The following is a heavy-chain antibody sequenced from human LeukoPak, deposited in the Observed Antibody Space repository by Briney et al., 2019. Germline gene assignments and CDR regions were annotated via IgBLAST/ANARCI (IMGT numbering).Heavy chain of an antibody. Sequence: GGSLRLSCAASGFTVSSNYMSWVHQAPGKGLEWVSVIYSGGSTYYADSVKGRFTISRDNAKNSLYLQMNSLRAEDTAVYYCARVRGVPYSSGWAYYFDYWGQGTLVTVSS. J-gene: IGHJ4*02. D-gene: IGHD6-19*01. V-gene: IGHV3-53*01. CDR3: ARVRGVPYSSGWAYYFDY. CDR2: IYSGGST. CDR1: GFTVSSNY.